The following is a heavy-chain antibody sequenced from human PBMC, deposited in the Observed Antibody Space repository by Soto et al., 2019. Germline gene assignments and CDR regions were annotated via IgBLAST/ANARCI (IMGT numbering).Heavy chain of an antibody. CDR1: GGSISSYY. CDR2: IYYSGST. CDR3: AGGPTWYYYAA. J-gene: IGHJ4*02. D-gene: IGHD3-10*01. V-gene: IGHV4-59*01. Sequence: QVQLQESGPGLVKPSETLSLTCTVSGGSISSYYWSWIRQPPGKGLEWIGYIYYSGSTNYNPSLKSRATIAVATSKTQFSLQLSSVTAADTAVHYCAGGPTWYYYAAGGQGTLVTVSS.